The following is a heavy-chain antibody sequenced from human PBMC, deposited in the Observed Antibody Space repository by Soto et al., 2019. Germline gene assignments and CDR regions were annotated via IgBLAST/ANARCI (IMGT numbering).Heavy chain of an antibody. J-gene: IGHJ3*01. CDR2: TDTDGSRK. CDR1: GFNFNTYW. CDR3: GRVPLDSKRATGVAV. D-gene: IGHD3-3*01. Sequence: PGVSLRLYCAASGFNFNTYWIYSFRQAPGKGLEWVANTDTDGSRKNYVDSVKGRFIISRDNAKNSLFLQMNSLRADDTAVYYCGRVPLDSKRATGVAVCGQGT. V-gene: IGHV3-7*03.